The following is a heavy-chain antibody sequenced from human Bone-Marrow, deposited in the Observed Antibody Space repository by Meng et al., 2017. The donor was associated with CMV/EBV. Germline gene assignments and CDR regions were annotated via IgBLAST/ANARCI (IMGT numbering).Heavy chain of an antibody. D-gene: IGHD4-11*01. CDR3: ASHQTQWAITTHFDY. CDR1: GFTFSDHY. J-gene: IGHJ4*02. CDR2: IYYSGST. V-gene: IGHV4-39*01. Sequence: GSLRLSCAASGFTFSDHYMDWVRQAPGKGLEWIGSIYYSGSTYYNPSLKSRVTISVDTSKNQFSLKLSSVTAADTAVYYCASHQTQWAITTHFDYWGQGTLVTVSS.